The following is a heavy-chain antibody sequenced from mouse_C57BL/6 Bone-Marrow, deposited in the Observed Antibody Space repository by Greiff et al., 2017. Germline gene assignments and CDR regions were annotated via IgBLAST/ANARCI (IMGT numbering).Heavy chain of an antibody. Sequence: EVKLMESGPELVKPGASVKISCKASGYSFTDYNMNWVKQSHGKSLAWIGVINPNYGTTSYPQKFKGTATLPVDTSYSTAYMQRNSLTSEDSAVYYCARGETGTGAMDYWGQGTSVTVAA. CDR3: ARGETGTGAMDY. D-gene: IGHD4-1*01. CDR2: INPNYGTT. CDR1: GYSFTDYN. V-gene: IGHV1-39*01. J-gene: IGHJ4*01.